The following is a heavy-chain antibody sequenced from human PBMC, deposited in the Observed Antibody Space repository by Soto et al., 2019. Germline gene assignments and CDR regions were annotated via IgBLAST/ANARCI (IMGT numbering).Heavy chain of an antibody. V-gene: IGHV1-69*13. D-gene: IGHD6-19*01. J-gene: IGHJ6*02. CDR1: GGTFSSYA. CDR3: AVKYSSVLNYYYGMDV. CDR2: IIPIFGTA. Sequence: SVKVSCKASGGTFSSYAISWVRQAPGQGLEWMGGIIPIFGTANYAQKSQGRVTITADESTNTAYMELSSLRSEDTAVYYCAVKYSSVLNYYYGMDVWGQGTTVTVSS.